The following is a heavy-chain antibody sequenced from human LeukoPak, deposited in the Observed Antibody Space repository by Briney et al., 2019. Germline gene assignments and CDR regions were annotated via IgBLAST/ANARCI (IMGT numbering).Heavy chain of an antibody. Sequence: SETLSLTCTVSGGSISSYYWSWIRQPPGKGLEWIGYIYYSRSTNYNPSLKSRVTISVDTSKNQFSLKLSSVTAADTAVYYCARDPRTTVDYYYYGMDVWGKGTTVTVSS. J-gene: IGHJ6*04. CDR2: IYYSRST. CDR3: ARDPRTTVDYYYYGMDV. D-gene: IGHD4-23*01. V-gene: IGHV4-59*01. CDR1: GGSISSYY.